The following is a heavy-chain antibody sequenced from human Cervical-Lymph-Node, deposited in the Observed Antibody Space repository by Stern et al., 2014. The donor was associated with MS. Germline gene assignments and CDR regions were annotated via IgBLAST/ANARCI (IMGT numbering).Heavy chain of an antibody. CDR2: ITPVFGTT. D-gene: IGHD1-26*01. J-gene: IGHJ4*02. CDR1: GDTFSSYA. V-gene: IGHV1-69*06. CDR3: ARGGGLVGYFDY. Sequence: QVQLGQSGAEVKKPGSSVKVSCKASGDTFSSYAINWVRQVPGQGLEWMGGITPVFGTTNYAQKFQGRVTITVDKSTNTAYMELMTLRSEDTAVYYCARGGGLVGYFDYWGQGTLVSVSS.